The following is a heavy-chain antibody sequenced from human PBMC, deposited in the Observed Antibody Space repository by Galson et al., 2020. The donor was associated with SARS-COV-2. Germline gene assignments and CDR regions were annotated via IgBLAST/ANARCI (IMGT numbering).Heavy chain of an antibody. V-gene: IGHV5-51*01. D-gene: IGHD3-10*01. CDR3: ARLQPQLYGSVGYFGGGWFDP. Sequence: GESLKISCKGSGYSFTSYWIGWVRQMPGKGLEWMGIIYPGDSDTRYSPSFQGQVTISADKSISTAYLQWSSLKALDTAMYYCARLQPQLYGSVGYFGGGWFDPWGQGTLVTVSS. CDR2: IYPGDSDT. J-gene: IGHJ5*02. CDR1: GYSFTSYW.